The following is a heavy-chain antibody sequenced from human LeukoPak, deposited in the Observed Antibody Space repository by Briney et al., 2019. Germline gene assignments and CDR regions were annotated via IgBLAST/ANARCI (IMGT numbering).Heavy chain of an antibody. CDR2: ISGNGDTT. J-gene: IGHJ5*02. V-gene: IGHV3-23*01. D-gene: IGHD2-15*01. Sequence: GGSLRLSCAASGFTFRNYAMSWVRQAPGKGLEWVSSISGNGDTTYYADSVEGRFTISRDNSKNTLDLQMSSLRADDTAVYYCAKATLNCSGGGCYSGFDPWGQGTLVTVSS. CDR3: AKATLNCSGGGCYSGFDP. CDR1: GFTFRNYA.